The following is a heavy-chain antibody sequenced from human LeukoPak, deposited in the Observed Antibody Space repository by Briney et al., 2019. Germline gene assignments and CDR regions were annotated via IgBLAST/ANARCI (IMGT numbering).Heavy chain of an antibody. Sequence: GRSLRLSCTASGFTFGDYAMSWVRQAPGKGLEWVGFIRSKAYGGTTEYAASVKGRFTISRDDSKSIAYLQMNSLKTEDTAVYYCTRLRYFDWLSHASFDYWGQGTLVTVSS. CDR3: TRLRYFDWLSHASFDY. CDR1: GFTFGDYA. CDR2: IRSKAYGGTT. J-gene: IGHJ4*02. V-gene: IGHV3-49*04. D-gene: IGHD3-9*01.